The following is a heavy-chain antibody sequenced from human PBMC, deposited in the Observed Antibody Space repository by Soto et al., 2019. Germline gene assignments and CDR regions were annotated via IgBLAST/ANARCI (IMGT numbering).Heavy chain of an antibody. CDR1: GFTFSSHA. CDR2: ISGSGRSI. Sequence: EVQLLESGGGLVQPGGSLRLSCAASGFTFSSHAMSWVRQAPGKGLEWVSGISGSGRSIYYEDSVKGRFTISRDNSKNTLYRQMNSLRAEDTAVYYCAKGGSRGGGIAAAGFDYWGQGTLVTVSS. D-gene: IGHD6-13*01. CDR3: AKGGSRGGGIAAAGFDY. J-gene: IGHJ4*02. V-gene: IGHV3-23*01.